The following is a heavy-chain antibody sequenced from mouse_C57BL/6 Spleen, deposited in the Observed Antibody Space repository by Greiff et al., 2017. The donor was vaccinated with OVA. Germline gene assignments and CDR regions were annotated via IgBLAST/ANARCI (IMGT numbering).Heavy chain of an antibody. CDR3: ARDDGYYNWYFDV. D-gene: IGHD2-3*01. J-gene: IGHJ1*03. CDR2: IYPGDGDT. V-gene: IGHV1-82*01. CDR1: GYAFSSSW. Sequence: QVQLKQSGPELVKPGASVKISCKASGYAFSSSWMNWVKQRPGKGLEWIGRIYPGDGDTNYNGKFKGKATLTADKSSSTAYMQLSSLTSEDSAVYFCARDDGYYNWYFDVWGTGTTVTVSS.